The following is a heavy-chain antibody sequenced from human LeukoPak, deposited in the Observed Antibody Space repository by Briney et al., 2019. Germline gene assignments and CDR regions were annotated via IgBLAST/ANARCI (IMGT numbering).Heavy chain of an antibody. D-gene: IGHD3-22*01. Sequence: GGSLRLSCTASGFTFGDYAMSWVRQAPGKGLEWVSFIRSKAYGGTTEYAASVKGRFTISRDGSKSIAYLQMNSLKTEDTAVYYCRGDSSGYYSDYGMDVWGQGTTVIVSS. CDR2: IRSKAYGGTT. V-gene: IGHV3-49*04. CDR3: RGDSSGYYSDYGMDV. CDR1: GFTFGDYA. J-gene: IGHJ6*02.